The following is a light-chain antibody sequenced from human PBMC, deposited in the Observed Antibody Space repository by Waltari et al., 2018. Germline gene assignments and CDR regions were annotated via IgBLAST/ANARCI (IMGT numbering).Light chain of an antibody. J-gene: IGKJ4*01. V-gene: IGKV1-5*03. CDR2: KSS. Sequence: DIQMTQSPSTLSASVGAGVTITCRASQKINSWLALSQQKPGKAPNLLISKSSTLESGVPSKFSGRGSGTEFTLTITNLQPDDFATYDCQQYHSSSLSFGGGTKVEI. CDR3: QQYHSSSLS. CDR1: QKINSW.